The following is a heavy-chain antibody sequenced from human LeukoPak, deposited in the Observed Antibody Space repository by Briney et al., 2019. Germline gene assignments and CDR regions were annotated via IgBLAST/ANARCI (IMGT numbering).Heavy chain of an antibody. V-gene: IGHV3-30*19. CDR3: ARGEQQLNYYYYYGMDV. D-gene: IGHD6-13*01. Sequence: GGSLRLSCAASGFTFSSYGMHWVRQAPGKGLEWVAVIWYDGSNKYYADSVKGRFTISRDNSKNTLYLQMNSLRAEDTAVYYCARGEQQLNYYYYYGMDVWGKGTTVTVSS. CDR2: IWYDGSNK. J-gene: IGHJ6*04. CDR1: GFTFSSYG.